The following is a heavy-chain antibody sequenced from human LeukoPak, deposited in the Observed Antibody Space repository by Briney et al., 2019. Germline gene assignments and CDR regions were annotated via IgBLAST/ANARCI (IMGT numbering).Heavy chain of an antibody. D-gene: IGHD3-3*01. Sequence: SETLSLTCSVSGGSISSYYWTWIRQAPGKGLEWIGYVYYSVSTNYNPSLKSRVSISQDPSKNQVSLKLSSVTGADTAVYYCARQESGPYHYMDVWGKGNTVTVSS. CDR2: VYYSVST. CDR3: ARQESGPYHYMDV. CDR1: GGSISSYY. V-gene: IGHV4-59*08. J-gene: IGHJ6*03.